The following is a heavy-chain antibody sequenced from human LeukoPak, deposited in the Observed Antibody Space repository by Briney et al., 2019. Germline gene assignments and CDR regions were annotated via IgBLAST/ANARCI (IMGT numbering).Heavy chain of an antibody. V-gene: IGHV3-23*01. CDR3: AKDTGTFDS. Sequence: PGGSLRLSCAASGSTFSSSAMGWARQAPGKGLEWVSSISNSGSTFYPDSVKGRFTISRDNSKNTLSLQMNSLRVEDTAVYYCAKDTGTFDSWGQGTLVTVSS. D-gene: IGHD1-1*01. CDR1: GSTFSSSA. J-gene: IGHJ4*02. CDR2: ISNSGST.